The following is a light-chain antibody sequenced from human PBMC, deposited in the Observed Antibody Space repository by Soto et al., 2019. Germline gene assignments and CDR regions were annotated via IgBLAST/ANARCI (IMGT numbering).Light chain of an antibody. V-gene: IGKV1-9*01. Sequence: DIQLTQSPSFLSASVGDRVTITCRASQDISTYLAWFQQKPGKAPKLLISAASTLQSGVPSRFSGSGSGTEFTLTVSRLEPEDFATYSCHQRDSYPWTFGQGTKVEIK. J-gene: IGKJ1*01. CDR3: HQRDSYPWT. CDR1: QDISTY. CDR2: AAS.